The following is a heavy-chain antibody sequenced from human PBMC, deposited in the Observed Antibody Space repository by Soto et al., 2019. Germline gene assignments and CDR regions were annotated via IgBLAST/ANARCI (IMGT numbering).Heavy chain of an antibody. D-gene: IGHD3-22*01. CDR3: ARVKIDDIICYYYLTLKDYYYYGMDV. V-gene: IGHV1-69*02. J-gene: IGHJ6*02. Sequence: ASVKVSCKASGGTFSSYTISWVRQAPGQGLEWMGRIIPILGIANYAQKFQGRVTITADKSTSTAYMELSSLRSEDTAVYYCARVKIDDIICYYYLTLKDYYYYGMDVWGQGTTVTVSS. CDR2: IIPILGIA. CDR1: GGTFSSYT.